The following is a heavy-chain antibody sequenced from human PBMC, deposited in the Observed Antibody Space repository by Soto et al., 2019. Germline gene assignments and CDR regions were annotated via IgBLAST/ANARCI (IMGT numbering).Heavy chain of an antibody. CDR2: IWYDGSNK. CDR1: GFTFSSYG. J-gene: IGHJ4*02. CDR3: ARDKEYCTNGVCYYVFDY. D-gene: IGHD2-8*01. V-gene: IGHV3-33*01. Sequence: GGSLRLSCAASGFTFSSYGMHWVRQAPGKGLEWVAVIWYDGSNKYYADSVKGRFTISRDNSKNTLYLQMNSLRAEDTAVYYCARDKEYCTNGVCYYVFDYWGQGTLVTVSS.